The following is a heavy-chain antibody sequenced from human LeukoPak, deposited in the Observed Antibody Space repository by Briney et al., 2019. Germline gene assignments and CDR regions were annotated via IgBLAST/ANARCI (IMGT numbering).Heavy chain of an antibody. CDR3: ARGRVGTYYYYGMDV. CDR1: GGSFSGYY. CDR2: INHSGST. V-gene: IGHV4-34*01. Sequence: SETLSLTCAVYGGSFSGYYWSWIRQPPGKGLEWIGEINHSGSTNYNPSLKSRVTISVDTSKNQFSLKLSSVTAADTAVYYCARGRVGTYYYYGMDVWGKGTTVTVSS. J-gene: IGHJ6*04. D-gene: IGHD2-2*01.